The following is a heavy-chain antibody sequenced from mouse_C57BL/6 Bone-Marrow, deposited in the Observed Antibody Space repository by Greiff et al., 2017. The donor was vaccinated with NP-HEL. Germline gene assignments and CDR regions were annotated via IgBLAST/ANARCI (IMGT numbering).Heavy chain of an antibody. CDR1: GYTFTNYW. D-gene: IGHD1-1*01. CDR2: IYPGGGYT. Sequence: QVQLQQSGAELVRPGTSVKMSCKASGYTFTNYWIGWAKQRPGHGLEWFGDIYPGGGYTNYNEKFKGKSTLTVDKSSSTAYMQLSSLTSEDSAVYYCARWGLLRYYFDYWGQGTTLTVSS. J-gene: IGHJ2*01. V-gene: IGHV1-63*01. CDR3: ARWGLLRYYFDY.